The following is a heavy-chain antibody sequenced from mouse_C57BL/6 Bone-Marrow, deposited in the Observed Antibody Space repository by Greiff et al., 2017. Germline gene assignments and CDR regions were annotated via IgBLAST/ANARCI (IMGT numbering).Heavy chain of an antibody. V-gene: IGHV10-1*01. CDR3: VRLYYGSSYHYYAMDY. CDR1: GFSFNTYA. D-gene: IGHD1-1*01. Sequence: EVMLVESGGGLVQPKGSLKLSCAASGFSFNTYAMNWVRQAPGKGLEWVARIRSKSNNYATYYADSVKDRFTISRDDSESMLYLQMNNLKTEDTAMYYCVRLYYGSSYHYYAMDYWGQGTSVTVSS. J-gene: IGHJ4*01. CDR2: IRSKSNNYAT.